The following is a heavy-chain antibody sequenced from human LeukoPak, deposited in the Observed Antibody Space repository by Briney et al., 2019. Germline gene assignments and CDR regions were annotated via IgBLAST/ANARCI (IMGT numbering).Heavy chain of an antibody. CDR1: GGSISSYY. J-gene: IGHJ4*02. Sequence: SETLSLTCTVSGGSISSYYWSWIRQPPGKGLEWIGYIYSGSTSYNPSLKSRVTISVDTSNNQFSLKLNSVTAADTAVYYCARDPTHYDPPLWGQGTLVTVSS. CDR3: ARDPTHYDPPL. D-gene: IGHD3-3*01. V-gene: IGHV4-59*01. CDR2: IYSGST.